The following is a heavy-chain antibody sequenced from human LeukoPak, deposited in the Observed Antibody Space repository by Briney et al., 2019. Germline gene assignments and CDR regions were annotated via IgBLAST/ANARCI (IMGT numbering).Heavy chain of an antibody. Sequence: ASVKVSCKASGYTFTGYYMHWVRQAPGQGLEWMGWINPNSGGTNYAQKFQGRVTMTRDTSISTACMELSRLRSDDTAVYYCARGDLYDSSGYYPFDYWGQGALVTVSS. V-gene: IGHV1-2*02. CDR3: ARGDLYDSSGYYPFDY. J-gene: IGHJ4*02. D-gene: IGHD3-22*01. CDR1: GYTFTGYY. CDR2: INPNSGGT.